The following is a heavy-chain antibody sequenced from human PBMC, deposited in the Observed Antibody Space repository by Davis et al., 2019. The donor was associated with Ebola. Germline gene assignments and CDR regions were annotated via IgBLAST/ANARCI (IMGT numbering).Heavy chain of an antibody. D-gene: IGHD6-19*01. V-gene: IGHV3-23*01. Sequence: LSLTCAASGFTFSSYAMSWVRQAPGKGLEWVSAISGSGGSTYYADSVKGRFTISRDNSKNTLYLQVNSLRAEDTAVYYCAKGSIAEALFDYWGQGTLVTVSS. CDR2: ISGSGGST. CDR3: AKGSIAEALFDY. J-gene: IGHJ4*02. CDR1: GFTFSSYA.